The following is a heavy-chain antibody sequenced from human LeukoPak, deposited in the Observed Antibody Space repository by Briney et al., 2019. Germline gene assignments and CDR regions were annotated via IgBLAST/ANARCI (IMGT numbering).Heavy chain of an antibody. CDR3: ARGARTGGLYFDY. D-gene: IGHD3-10*01. J-gene: IGHJ4*02. CDR1: GYTFTSYA. Sequence: ASVKVSCKASGYTFTSYAISWVRQAPGQGLKWMGWISTYNGNTNYIQNLQGRVTMTTDTSTSTAYMELRSLRSDDTAVYYCARGARTGGLYFDYWGQGTLVTVSS. CDR2: ISTYNGNT. V-gene: IGHV1-18*01.